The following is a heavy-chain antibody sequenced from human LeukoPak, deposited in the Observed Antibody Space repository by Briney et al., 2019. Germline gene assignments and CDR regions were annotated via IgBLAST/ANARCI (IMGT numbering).Heavy chain of an antibody. CDR1: AFTFGDYA. J-gene: IGHJ4*02. CDR3: TRVELLGMVYYDSSGYHDY. V-gene: IGHV3-49*04. CDR2: IRSKAYGGTT. D-gene: IGHD3-22*01. Sequence: PGRSLRLSCTASAFTFGDYAMSWVRQAPGKGLEWVGFIRSKAYGGTTEYAASVKGRFTISRDDSKSIAYLQMNSLKTEDTAVYYCTRVELLGMVYYDSSGYHDYWGQGTLVTVSS.